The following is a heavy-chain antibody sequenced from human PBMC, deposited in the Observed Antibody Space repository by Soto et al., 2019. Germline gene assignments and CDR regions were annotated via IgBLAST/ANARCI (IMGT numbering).Heavy chain of an antibody. J-gene: IGHJ4*02. Sequence: SETLSLTCTVSGGSISGYYWSWIRQPPGKGLEWIGYISYSGSTNYNPSLKSRVTISVDTSKNQFSLKLSSVTAADTAMFYCARSSKGFFDWLLPQGLDYWGLGTLVTVS. CDR3: ARSSKGFFDWLLPQGLDY. V-gene: IGHV4-59*08. CDR2: ISYSGST. CDR1: GGSISGYY. D-gene: IGHD3-9*01.